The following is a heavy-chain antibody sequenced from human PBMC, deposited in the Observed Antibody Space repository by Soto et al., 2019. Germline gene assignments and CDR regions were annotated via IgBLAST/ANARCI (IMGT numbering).Heavy chain of an antibody. CDR1: GGSISSSSYY. CDR2: IYYSGST. V-gene: IGHV4-39*01. J-gene: IGHJ5*02. CDR3: ARHQSHSSSYVGH. Sequence: SETLSLTCTVSGGSISSSSYYWGWIRQPPGKGLEWIGSIYYSGSTYYNPSLKSRVTISVDTSKNQFSLKLSSVTAADTAVYYCARHQSHSSSYVGHWGQGTLVTVSS. D-gene: IGHD6-13*01.